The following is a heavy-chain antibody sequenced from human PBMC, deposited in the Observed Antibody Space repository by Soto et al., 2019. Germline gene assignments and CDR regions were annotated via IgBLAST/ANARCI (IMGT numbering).Heavy chain of an antibody. CDR1: GYTFTSYG. D-gene: IGHD3-3*01. V-gene: IGHV1-18*01. CDR3: AREGKGITIFGVVREADY. J-gene: IGHJ4*02. CDR2: ISAYNGNT. Sequence: QVQLVQSGAEVKKPGASVKVSCKASGYTFTSYGISWVRQAPGQGLEWMGWISAYNGNTNYAQKLQGRVTMTTDTSKSTAYMELRSLRSDDTAVYYCAREGKGITIFGVVREADYWGQGTLVTVSS.